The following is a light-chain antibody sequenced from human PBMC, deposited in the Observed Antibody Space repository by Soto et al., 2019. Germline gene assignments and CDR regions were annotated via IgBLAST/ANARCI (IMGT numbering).Light chain of an antibody. Sequence: DIEMTQSPSSLSSSVGDRVTITCRASQGVSNYLAWYQQRPGKVPKLLIYAASTLQSGVPSRFSGSGSGTDFTLTIISRQPEDVATYYCQKYRSASWTFGQGTEVEIK. CDR1: QGVSNY. V-gene: IGKV1-27*01. CDR3: QKYRSASWT. CDR2: AAS. J-gene: IGKJ1*01.